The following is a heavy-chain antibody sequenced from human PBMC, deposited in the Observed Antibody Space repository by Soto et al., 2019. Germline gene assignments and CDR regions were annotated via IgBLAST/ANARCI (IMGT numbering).Heavy chain of an antibody. CDR2: ISSSGSTI. CDR1: GFTFSDYY. CDR3: ARYCSGGSCYSRHYYYGMDV. D-gene: IGHD2-15*01. J-gene: IGHJ6*02. V-gene: IGHV3-11*01. Sequence: GGSLRLSCAASGFTFSDYYMSWIRQAPGKGLEWVSYISSSGSTIYYADSVKGRFTISRDNAKNSLYLQMNSLRAEDTAVYYCARYCSGGSCYSRHYYYGMDVWGQGTTVTVFS.